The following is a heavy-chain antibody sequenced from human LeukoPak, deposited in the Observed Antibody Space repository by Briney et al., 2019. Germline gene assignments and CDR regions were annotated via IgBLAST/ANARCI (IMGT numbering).Heavy chain of an antibody. J-gene: IGHJ4*02. Sequence: SGGSLRLSCAASGFTFSKYAMTWVRQAPGKGLEWDSGISSSGGSTYYVDSVKGRFTISRDNSKNTLHLQMNSLRAEDTAVYYCAKKTSKYGDASSPDYWGQGTLVTVSS. CDR1: GFTFSKYA. V-gene: IGHV3-23*01. CDR3: AKKTSKYGDASSPDY. CDR2: ISSSGGST. D-gene: IGHD4-17*01.